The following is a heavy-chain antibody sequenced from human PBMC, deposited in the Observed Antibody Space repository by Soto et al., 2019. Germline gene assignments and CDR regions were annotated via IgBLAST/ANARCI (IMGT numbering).Heavy chain of an antibody. D-gene: IGHD5-12*01. V-gene: IGHV1-18*01. Sequence: ASVKVSCKASGYTFTSYGISWVRQAPGQGLEWMGWISAYNGNTNYAQKLQGRVTMTTDTSTSTAYMELRSLRSDDTAVYYWARDHIVATTSPYFDYWGQGTLVTVSS. CDR1: GYTFTSYG. J-gene: IGHJ4*02. CDR3: ARDHIVATTSPYFDY. CDR2: ISAYNGNT.